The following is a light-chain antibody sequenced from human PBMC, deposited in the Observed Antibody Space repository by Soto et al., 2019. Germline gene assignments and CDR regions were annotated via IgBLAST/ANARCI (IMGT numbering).Light chain of an antibody. CDR1: QSISYR. CDR2: DVS. CDR3: QQYNSYSWT. J-gene: IGKJ1*01. V-gene: IGKV1-5*01. Sequence: DIQMTQSPSTLSASVGDRVTITCRASQSISYRLAWYQQKPGTAPKVLIYDVSSLESGVPSRFSGSGSGTEFTLTISSLQPDDSATYCCQQYNSYSWTFGQGTKVDIK.